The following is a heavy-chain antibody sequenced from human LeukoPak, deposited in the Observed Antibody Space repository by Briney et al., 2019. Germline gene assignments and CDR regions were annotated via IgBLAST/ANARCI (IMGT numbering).Heavy chain of an antibody. CDR3: ARRGYSYGSGVFYYMDV. V-gene: IGHV5-51*01. CDR2: IYPGDSDT. Sequence: GESLKISCKGSGYSFTSYWIGWVRQMPGKGLEWMGIIYPGDSDTRYSPSFQGQVTISADKSISTAYLQWSSLKASDTAMYYCARRGYSYGSGVFYYMDVWGKGTTVTVSS. J-gene: IGHJ6*03. CDR1: GYSFTSYW. D-gene: IGHD5-18*01.